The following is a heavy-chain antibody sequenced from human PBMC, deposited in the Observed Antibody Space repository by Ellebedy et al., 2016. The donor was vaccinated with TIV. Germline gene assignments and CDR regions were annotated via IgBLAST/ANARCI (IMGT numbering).Heavy chain of an antibody. V-gene: IGHV3-11*04. CDR2: ISSKSSTI. CDR3: ARGPPIAARTSWFDP. J-gene: IGHJ5*02. Sequence: LSLXXAVYGGSFSGYYWTWIRQSPGQGLEWVPSISSKSSTIYYADSVKGRFTISRDNAKNSLYLQMNSLRAEDTAVYYCARGPPIAARTSWFDPWGQGTLVTVSS. CDR1: GGSFSGYY. D-gene: IGHD6-13*01.